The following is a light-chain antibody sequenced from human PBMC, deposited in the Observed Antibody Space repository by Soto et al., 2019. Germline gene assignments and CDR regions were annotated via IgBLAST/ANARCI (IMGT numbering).Light chain of an antibody. CDR1: QSVFYSPNNKNY. V-gene: IGKV4-1*01. CDR3: QQYYSNPPLFT. CDR2: WAS. J-gene: IGKJ3*01. Sequence: DIVMTQSPDSLAVSLGERATINCKSSQSVFYSPNNKNYLAWYRQKPGQPPKLLLSWASTRESGVPDRFSGSGSGTDFALTISSLQAEDVAVYYCQQYYSNPPLFTFGPGTKVDIK.